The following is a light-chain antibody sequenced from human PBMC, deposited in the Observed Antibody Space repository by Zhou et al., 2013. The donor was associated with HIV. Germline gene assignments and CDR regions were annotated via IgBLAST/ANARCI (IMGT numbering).Light chain of an antibody. CDR1: QNVRNN. J-gene: IGKJ5*01. V-gene: IGKV3-15*01. Sequence: EIVMTQSPATLSVSPGERATLSCRASQNVRNNLAWYQQKPGQAPSLLIYSASTRATGIPARFSGSGSGTEFTLTISSLQSEDFGIYYCQQRSDPRITFGQGTRLEIK. CDR2: SAS. CDR3: QQRSDPRIT.